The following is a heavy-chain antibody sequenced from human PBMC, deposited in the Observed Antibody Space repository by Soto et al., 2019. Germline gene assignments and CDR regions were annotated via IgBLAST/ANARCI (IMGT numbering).Heavy chain of an antibody. V-gene: IGHV4-34*01. J-gene: IGHJ6*02. Sequence: SETLSLTCAVNGGSFSGYYWSWIRQPPGKGLEWIGEINHSGRTNLNPSLTSRLSTSVDTSKNHFTLTLTSVTAADTAVYYCARGPRCINTSCSNDYYHFGLDVWGQGTTVTLSS. D-gene: IGHD2-2*01. CDR1: GGSFSGYY. CDR2: INHSGRT. CDR3: ARGPRCINTSCSNDYYHFGLDV.